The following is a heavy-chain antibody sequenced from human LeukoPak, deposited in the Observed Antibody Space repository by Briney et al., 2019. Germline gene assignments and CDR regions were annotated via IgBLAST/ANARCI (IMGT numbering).Heavy chain of an antibody. J-gene: IGHJ6*03. CDR1: EFSVSDSY. CDR3: ARSLGDSGILYYYMDI. V-gene: IGHV3-53*01. D-gene: IGHD3-10*01. Sequence: GGSLRLSCAASEFSVSDSYMSWVRQAPGKGLRWVSVIFSGGSTYYTDSVKGRFTLSRDNSKNTLYLEMNSLRAEDTAVYYCARSLGDSGILYYYMDIWGKGTTVTVSS. CDR2: IFSGGST.